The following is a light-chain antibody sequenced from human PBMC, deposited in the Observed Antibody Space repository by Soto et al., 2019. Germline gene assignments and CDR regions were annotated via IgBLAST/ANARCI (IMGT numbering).Light chain of an antibody. CDR1: SSNIGGNT. CDR2: SDN. Sequence: QSVLTQPPSASGTPGQRVTISCSGSSSNIGGNTVNWYQHLPGTAPKLLIYSDNQRPSGVPDRFSGSKSGTSASLAISGLQSEDEADYYCATWDDSLKGVFGGGTKVTVL. CDR3: ATWDDSLKGV. V-gene: IGLV1-44*01. J-gene: IGLJ2*01.